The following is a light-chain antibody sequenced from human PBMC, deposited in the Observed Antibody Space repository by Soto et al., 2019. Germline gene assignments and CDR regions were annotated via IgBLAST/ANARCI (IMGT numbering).Light chain of an antibody. J-gene: IGLJ2*01. CDR2: EDN. CDR1: SGSIASNY. V-gene: IGLV6-57*03. Sequence: NFMLTQPHSVSESPGKTVTISCTRSSGSIASNYVQWYQQRPGSAPTTVIYEDNQRPSGVPDRFSGSIDSSSNSASLTISGLKTEDEADYYCQSYDSILMVFGGGTKVTVL. CDR3: QSYDSILMV.